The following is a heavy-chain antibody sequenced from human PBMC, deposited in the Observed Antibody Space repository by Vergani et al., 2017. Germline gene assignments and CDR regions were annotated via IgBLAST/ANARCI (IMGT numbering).Heavy chain of an antibody. Sequence: EVQLVESGGGLVQPGRSLRLSCAASGFTFDDYAMHWVRQAPGKGLEWVSGISWNSGSIGYADSVKGRFTISRDNAKNSLYLQMNSLRAEDTALYYCAREQPAGGITIFGSLDYWGQGTLVTVSS. D-gene: IGHD3-3*01. CDR3: AREQPAGGITIFGSLDY. J-gene: IGHJ4*02. CDR1: GFTFDDYA. CDR2: ISWNSGSI. V-gene: IGHV3-9*01.